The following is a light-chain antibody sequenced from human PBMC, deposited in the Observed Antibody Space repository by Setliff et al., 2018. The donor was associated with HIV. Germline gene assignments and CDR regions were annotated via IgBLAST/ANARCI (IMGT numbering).Light chain of an antibody. V-gene: IGLV1-40*01. J-gene: IGLJ1*01. CDR2: SNS. CDR1: GAGYD. CDR3: QSYDSSLNAYV. Sequence: GAGYDVHWYQQLPGTAPKLLIYSNSNRPSGVPDRFSGSKSGTSASLASTGLQAEDEADYYCQSYDSSLNAYVFGTGTKVTVL.